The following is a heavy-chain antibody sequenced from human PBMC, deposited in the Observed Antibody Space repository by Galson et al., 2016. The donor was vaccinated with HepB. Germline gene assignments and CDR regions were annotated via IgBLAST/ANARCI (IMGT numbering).Heavy chain of an antibody. CDR1: GLTVRYA. J-gene: IGHJ1*01. Sequence: SLRLSCAASGLTVRYAVSWVRQAPGKGLQWVSSIGGSGETTSYADSVKGRVTISRDNAKNILFLEMNNLRAEDSALYYCATLWGAFGVDQFFQRWGRGTLVTVSS. CDR2: IGGSGETT. V-gene: IGHV3-23*01. D-gene: IGHD3-3*01. CDR3: ATLWGAFGVDQFFQR.